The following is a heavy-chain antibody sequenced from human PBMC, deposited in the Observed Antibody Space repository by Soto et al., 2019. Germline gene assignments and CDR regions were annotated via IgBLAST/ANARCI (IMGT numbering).Heavy chain of an antibody. Sequence: GASVKVSCKVSGYTLTELSMHWVRQAPGKGLEWMGGFDPEDGETIYAQKFQGRVTMTEDTSTDTAYMELSSLRSEDTAVYYCATRVGGAYCGGECWGLYTSAFDIWGQGTMVTVS. CDR1: GYTLTELS. J-gene: IGHJ3*02. V-gene: IGHV1-24*01. CDR3: ATRVGGAYCGGECWGLYTSAFDI. CDR2: FDPEDGET. D-gene: IGHD2-21*01.